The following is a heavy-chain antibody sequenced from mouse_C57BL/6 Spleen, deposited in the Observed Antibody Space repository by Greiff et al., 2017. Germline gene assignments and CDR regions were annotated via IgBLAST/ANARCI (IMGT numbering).Heavy chain of an antibody. J-gene: IGHJ2*01. Sequence: QVQLQQPGAELVKPGASVKLSCKASGYTFTSYWMQWVKQRPGQGLEWIGEIDPSDSYTNYNQKFKGKATLTVDTSSSTAYMQLSSLTSEDSAVYYCARFRGNPYYFDYWGHGTTLTVSS. CDR2: IDPSDSYT. CDR3: ARFRGNPYYFDY. D-gene: IGHD2-1*01. CDR1: GYTFTSYW. V-gene: IGHV1-50*01.